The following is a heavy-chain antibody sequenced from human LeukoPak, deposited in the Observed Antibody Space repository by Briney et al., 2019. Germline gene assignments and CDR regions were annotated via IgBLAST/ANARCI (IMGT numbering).Heavy chain of an antibody. V-gene: IGHV1-69*04. CDR1: GGTFSSYA. CDR3: AGGYCSSTSCHNTDDY. D-gene: IGHD2-2*01. CDR2: IIPILGIA. Sequence: SVKVSCKASGGTFSSYAISWVRQARGQGLEWMGRIIPILGIANYAQKFQGRVTITADKSTSTAYMGLSSLRSEDTAVYYCAGGYCSSTSCHNTDDYWGQGTLVTVSS. J-gene: IGHJ4*02.